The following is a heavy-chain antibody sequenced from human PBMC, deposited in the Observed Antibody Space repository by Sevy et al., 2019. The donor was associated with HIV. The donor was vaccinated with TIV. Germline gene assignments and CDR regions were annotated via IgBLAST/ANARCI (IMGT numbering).Heavy chain of an antibody. Sequence: GGSLRLSCAASGFTLSSYWMSWVRQAPGKGLEWVANIKQDGSEKYYVDSVKGRFTISRDNAKNSLYLQMNSLRVEDTVAHYCARARAYYSDNSGYSFDYWGQGTLVTVSS. D-gene: IGHD3-22*01. V-gene: IGHV3-7*01. J-gene: IGHJ4*02. CDR1: GFTLSSYW. CDR3: ARARAYYSDNSGYSFDY. CDR2: IKQDGSEK.